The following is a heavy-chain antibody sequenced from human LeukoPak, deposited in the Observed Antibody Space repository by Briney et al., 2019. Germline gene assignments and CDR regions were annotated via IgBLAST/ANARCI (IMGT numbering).Heavy chain of an antibody. CDR2: IYYSGST. Sequence: SETLSLTCIVSGDSISSYYWSWIRQPPGKGLGWIGYIYYSGSTNYNPSLKSRVTISVDTSKNQFSLKLSSVTAADTAVYYCARDKAAAGHNWFDPWGQGTLVTVSS. CDR1: GDSISSYY. CDR3: ARDKAAAGHNWFDP. D-gene: IGHD6-13*01. V-gene: IGHV4-59*01. J-gene: IGHJ5*02.